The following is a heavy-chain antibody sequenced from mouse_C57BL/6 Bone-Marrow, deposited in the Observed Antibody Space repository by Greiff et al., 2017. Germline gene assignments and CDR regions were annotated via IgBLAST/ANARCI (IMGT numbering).Heavy chain of an antibody. D-gene: IGHD2-10*01. Sequence: VQGVESGAELARPGASVKLSCKASGYTFTSYGISWVKQRTGQGLEWIGEIYPRSGNTYYNEKFKGKATLTADKSSSTAYMELRSLTSEDSAVYLCARGAYYQFYYYAMDYWGQGTSVTVSS. CDR2: IYPRSGNT. V-gene: IGHV1-81*01. CDR3: ARGAYYQFYYYAMDY. CDR1: GYTFTSYG. J-gene: IGHJ4*01.